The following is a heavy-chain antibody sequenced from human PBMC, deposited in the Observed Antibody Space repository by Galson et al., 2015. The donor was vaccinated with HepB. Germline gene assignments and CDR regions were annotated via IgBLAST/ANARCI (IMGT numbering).Heavy chain of an antibody. V-gene: IGHV4-4*02. CDR2: IYHSGST. Sequence: SETLSLTCAVSGGSISSSNWWSWVRQPPGKGLEWIGEIYHSGSTNYNPSLKSRVTISVDKSKNQFSLKLSSVTAADTAVYYCVKWFGELLSGDAFDIWGQGTMVTVSS. CDR1: GGSISSSNW. J-gene: IGHJ3*02. D-gene: IGHD3-10*01. CDR3: VKWFGELLSGDAFDI.